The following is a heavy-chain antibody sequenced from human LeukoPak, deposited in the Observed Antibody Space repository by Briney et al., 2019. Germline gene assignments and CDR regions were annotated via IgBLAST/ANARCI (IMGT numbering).Heavy chain of an antibody. CDR1: GYSFTSYW. V-gene: IGHV5-51*01. J-gene: IGHJ4*02. D-gene: IGHD3-22*01. CDR3: ARSYYDSSGYLLFDY. CDR2: IYPGDSDT. Sequence: GESLKISCKGSGYSFTSYWIGWVRPMPGKGLEWMGIIYPGDSDTRYSPSFQGQVTISADKSISTAYLQWSSLKASDTAMYYCARSYYDSSGYLLFDYWGQGTLVTVSS.